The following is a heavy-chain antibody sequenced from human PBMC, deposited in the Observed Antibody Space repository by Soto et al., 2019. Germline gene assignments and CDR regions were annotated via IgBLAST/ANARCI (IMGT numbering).Heavy chain of an antibody. CDR1: GFTFSSYA. Sequence: EVQLLESGGGLVQPGGSLRLSCAASGFTFSSYAMSWVRQAPGKGLEWVSAISSSGGSTYLADSVKGRFTISRDNSKNTLYLQMNRLRVEDTAVYYCAKRSSYGSYYFDYWGQGTLVTVSS. CDR2: ISSSGGST. J-gene: IGHJ4*02. CDR3: AKRSSYGSYYFDY. D-gene: IGHD5-18*01. V-gene: IGHV3-23*01.